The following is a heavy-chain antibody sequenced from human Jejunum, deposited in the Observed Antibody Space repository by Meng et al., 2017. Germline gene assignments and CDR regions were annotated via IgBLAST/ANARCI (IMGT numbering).Heavy chain of an antibody. CDR3: ATNTYDSTNYWAY. CDR2: INPNSGAT. V-gene: IGHV1-2*06. D-gene: IGHD2-8*01. CDR1: GTSFTGYL. J-gene: IGHJ1*01. Sequence: QLWQTGAEMGEPGSPVKVPVKAAGTSFTGYLMHWVRRAPGQGFEWLGRINPNSGATDYAQNFHGRVTMTRDTSITTAFMELSSLTSDDTAVYYCATNTYDSTNYWAYWGQGTLVTVSS.